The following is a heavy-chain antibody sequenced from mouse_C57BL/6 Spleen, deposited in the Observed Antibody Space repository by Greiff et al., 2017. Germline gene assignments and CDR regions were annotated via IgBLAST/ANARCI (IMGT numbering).Heavy chain of an antibody. Sequence: QVQLQQPGAELVKPGASVKLSCKASGYTFTSYWMQWVKQRPGQGLEWIGEIDPSDSYTNYNQKFKGKATLTVDTSSSTAYMQLSSLTSEDSSVYYCARAYYSNHDWFAYWGQGTLVTVSA. J-gene: IGHJ3*01. CDR2: IDPSDSYT. CDR3: ARAYYSNHDWFAY. V-gene: IGHV1-50*01. D-gene: IGHD2-5*01. CDR1: GYTFTSYW.